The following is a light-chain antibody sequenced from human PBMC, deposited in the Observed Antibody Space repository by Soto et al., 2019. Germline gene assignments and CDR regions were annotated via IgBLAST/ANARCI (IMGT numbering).Light chain of an antibody. V-gene: IGLV1-40*01. CDR1: SSNIGAGYD. CDR2: GNS. CDR3: QSYDSSLSGL. Sequence: QSVLTQPPSVSGSPGQRVTISCTGSSSNIGAGYDVHWYQQLPGTAHKLLIYGNSNRPSGVPDRFSGSKSGTSASLAIAGLKDEDEADYYCQSYDSSLSGLFGGGTKVTVL. J-gene: IGLJ3*02.